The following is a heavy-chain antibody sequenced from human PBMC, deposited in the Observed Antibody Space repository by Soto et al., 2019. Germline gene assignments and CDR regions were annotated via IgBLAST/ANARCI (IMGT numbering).Heavy chain of an antibody. CDR1: GYNLAGYY. V-gene: IGHV1-2*02. Sequence: ASVEVSCKASGYNLAGYYMHWVRQAPGQGLEWMGWINPNSGGTNYAQKFQGRVTMTRDTSISTAYMELSSLRSDDTAVYYCAFGFITDFDFWGQGTPVTVSS. J-gene: IGHJ4*02. CDR2: INPNSGGT. D-gene: IGHD3-10*01. CDR3: AFGFITDFDF.